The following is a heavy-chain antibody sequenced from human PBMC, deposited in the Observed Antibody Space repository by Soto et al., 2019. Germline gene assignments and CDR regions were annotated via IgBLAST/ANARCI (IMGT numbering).Heavy chain of an antibody. CDR3: ARGDGAGDY. Sequence: EVQLVESGGGLVQPGGSLRLSCAASGFTFSRYWMHWVRQAPEKGLEWVANIQEDGTERYYVDSVKGRFTISRDNAKNSLYLQMDSLRAEDTAVYYCARGDGAGDYWGQGTLVTVSS. CDR1: GFTFSRYW. V-gene: IGHV3-7*03. D-gene: IGHD2-8*01. J-gene: IGHJ4*02. CDR2: IQEDGTER.